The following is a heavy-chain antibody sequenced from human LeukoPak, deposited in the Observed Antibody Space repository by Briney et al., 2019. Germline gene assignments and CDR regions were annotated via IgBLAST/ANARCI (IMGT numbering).Heavy chain of an antibody. Sequence: ASVKVSCKASGYTLTSYAMHWVRQAPGQGLEWMGWINTDTGNPTYAQGFTGRFVFSLDTSVSTAYLQISSLKAEDTAVYYCARDPDGYNSYYYYGMDVWGQGTTVTVSS. CDR3: ARDPDGYNSYYYYGMDV. J-gene: IGHJ6*02. V-gene: IGHV7-4-1*02. CDR1: GYTLTSYA. CDR2: INTDTGNP. D-gene: IGHD5-24*01.